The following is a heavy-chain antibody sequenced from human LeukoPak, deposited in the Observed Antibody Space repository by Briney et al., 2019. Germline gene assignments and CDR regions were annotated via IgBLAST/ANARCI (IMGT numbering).Heavy chain of an antibody. CDR1: GGYISTYY. J-gene: IGHJ2*01. V-gene: IGHV4-59*01. CDR2: IYYTGIT. D-gene: IGHD3-16*01. CDR3: ASDRENHNLGVWYFDL. Sequence: PSVTLSLTCTVSGGYISTYYWSWIRQPPGKGLEWIGYIYYTGITNYNPSLKSRVTMSVDTSNNQYSLNLTSVTAADTAVYYCASDRENHNLGVWYFDLWGRGTLVTVSS.